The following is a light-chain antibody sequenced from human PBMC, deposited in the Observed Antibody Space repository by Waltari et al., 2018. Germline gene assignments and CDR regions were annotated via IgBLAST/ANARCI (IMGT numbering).Light chain of an antibody. Sequence: EPSFSVSPGGTVTLTCGLSSGSVSTSHYPSWSQQTPGQAPRTLIYSTFTRSSGVPDRFSGSIVGNKAALTITGAQADDESEFYCALYLGSGIWVFGGGTRLTVL. CDR2: STF. CDR1: SGSVSTSHY. CDR3: ALYLGSGIWV. V-gene: IGLV8-61*01. J-gene: IGLJ3*02.